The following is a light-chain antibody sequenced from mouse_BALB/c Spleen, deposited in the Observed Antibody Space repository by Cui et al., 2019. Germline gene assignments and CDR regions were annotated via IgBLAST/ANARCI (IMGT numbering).Light chain of an antibody. CDR3: LQYDEFPLT. CDR2: RAN. V-gene: IGKV14-111*01. CDR1: QDINSY. Sequence: DIKMTQSPSSMYASLGERVTITCEASQDINSYLNWFQQKPEKSPKTLIYRANRLVDGVPSRFSGSGSGQDYSLTISSLEYEDMGIYYCLQYDEFPLTFGAGTKLELK. J-gene: IGKJ5*01.